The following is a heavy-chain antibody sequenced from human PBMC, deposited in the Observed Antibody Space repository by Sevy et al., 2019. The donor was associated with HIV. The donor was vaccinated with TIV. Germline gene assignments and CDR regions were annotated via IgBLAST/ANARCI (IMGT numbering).Heavy chain of an antibody. Sequence: GGYLRLSCAASGFIFSDYSINWVRQAPGKGLEWVSSINSVSTYTNYAASVRGRFTISRDNAKNSVFLQMNSLRAEDSAVYYCARVLPYYYAMDVWGQGSTVSVSS. V-gene: IGHV3-21*01. CDR2: INSVSTYT. D-gene: IGHD3-3*01. CDR3: ARVLPYYYAMDV. J-gene: IGHJ6*02. CDR1: GFIFSDYS.